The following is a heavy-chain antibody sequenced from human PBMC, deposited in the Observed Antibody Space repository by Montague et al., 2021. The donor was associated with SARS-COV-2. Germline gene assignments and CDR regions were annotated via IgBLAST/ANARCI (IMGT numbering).Heavy chain of an antibody. CDR3: ARDPRRQLLRYSVGDYYYGMDD. D-gene: IGHD4-11*01. CDR2: IYSSGST. Sequence: SETLSLTCTVSGGSISSSSYYWGWIRQPPEKGLEWIGSIYSSGSTYYNPSNKRLVTISVDTSNNQCSLKLNSVTAADTAVYYCARDPRRQLLRYSVGDYYYGMDDWGQGTTVTVSS. V-gene: IGHV4-39*07. J-gene: IGHJ6*02. CDR1: GGSISSSSYY.